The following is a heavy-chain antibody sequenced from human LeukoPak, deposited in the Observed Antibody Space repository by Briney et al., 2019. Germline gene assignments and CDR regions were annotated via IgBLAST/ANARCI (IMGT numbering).Heavy chain of an antibody. Sequence: PGGSLRLSCEASGFTFSTYGMIWVRQAPGKGPEWVSSISSISTYRHYADAVKGRFTISRDNTKNSLYLQMDSLRVEDTAVYYCAREGNYDFPWRNPHPFDYWGQGTLVTVSS. J-gene: IGHJ4*02. CDR3: AREGNYDFPWRNPHPFDY. D-gene: IGHD3-3*01. CDR2: ISSISTYR. V-gene: IGHV3-21*01. CDR1: GFTFSTYG.